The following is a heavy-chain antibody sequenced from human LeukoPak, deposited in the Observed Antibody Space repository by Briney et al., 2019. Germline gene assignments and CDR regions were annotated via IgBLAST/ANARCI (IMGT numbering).Heavy chain of an antibody. CDR3: ARGWAYGDYECWFDP. D-gene: IGHD4-17*01. CDR1: GGSISSYY. CDR2: IYHSGST. J-gene: IGHJ5*02. V-gene: IGHV4-59*01. Sequence: PSETLSLTCTVSGGSISSYYWSWIRQPPGKGLEWIGYIYHSGSTNYNPSLKSRVTISVDTSKNQFSLKLSSVTAADTAVYYCARGWAYGDYECWFDPWGQGTLVTVSS.